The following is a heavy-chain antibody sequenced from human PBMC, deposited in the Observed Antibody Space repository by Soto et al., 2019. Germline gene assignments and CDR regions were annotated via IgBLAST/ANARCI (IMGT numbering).Heavy chain of an antibody. Sequence: QVQLQESGPGLVKPSEILSLTCTVSGGSISSYYWSWIRQSPGKGLEWIGYIHYSGSTKSNPSLKSRVTISVDTSRNQVSLKLSSVTAADSAVYFCARARYQLLHPYYYGMDVWGQGTTVTVSS. D-gene: IGHD2-2*01. V-gene: IGHV4-59*01. J-gene: IGHJ6*02. CDR2: IHYSGST. CDR3: ARARYQLLHPYYYGMDV. CDR1: GGSISSYY.